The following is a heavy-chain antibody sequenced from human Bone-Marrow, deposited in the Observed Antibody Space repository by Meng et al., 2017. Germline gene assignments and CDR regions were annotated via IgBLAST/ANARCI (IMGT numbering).Heavy chain of an antibody. Sequence: ETLSLTCAVYGGSFSGYYWSWIRQPPGKGLEWIGEINHSGSTNYNPSLKSRVTISVDTSKNQFSLKLSSVTAADTAVYYCARLSMGHYGDYWILDYWGQGTLVTVSS. D-gene: IGHD4-17*01. V-gene: IGHV4-34*01. CDR3: ARLSMGHYGDYWILDY. CDR1: GGSFSGYY. CDR2: INHSGST. J-gene: IGHJ4*02.